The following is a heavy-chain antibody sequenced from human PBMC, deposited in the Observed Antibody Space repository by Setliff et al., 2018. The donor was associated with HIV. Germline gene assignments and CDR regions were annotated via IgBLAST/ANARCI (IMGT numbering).Heavy chain of an antibody. J-gene: IGHJ6*03. CDR2: INVGNGDT. D-gene: IGHD2-2*01. V-gene: IGHV1-3*01. Sequence: ASVKVSCKASGYTFTTYSLHWVRQAPGQSLEWMGWINVGNGDTKYSQDLQGRITITRDTSANTAYMELSRLRSDDTAVYYCARDYHDGEDYYYMDVWGKGTTVTVSS. CDR1: GYTFTTYS. CDR3: ARDYHDGEDYYYMDV.